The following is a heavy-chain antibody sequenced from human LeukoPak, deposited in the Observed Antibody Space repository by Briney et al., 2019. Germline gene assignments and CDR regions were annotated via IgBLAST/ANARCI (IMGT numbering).Heavy chain of an antibody. Sequence: GGSLRLSCAASGFTVSNNYMSWVRQAPGKGLEWVSVIYSGGSTYFADSVKGRYTISRDYSKNTLYLQMNSLRAEDTAVYYCARDQSDFWSIGYYYMDVWGKGTTVTVSS. D-gene: IGHD3-3*01. CDR2: IYSGGST. CDR3: ARDQSDFWSIGYYYMDV. V-gene: IGHV3-53*01. J-gene: IGHJ6*03. CDR1: GFTVSNNY.